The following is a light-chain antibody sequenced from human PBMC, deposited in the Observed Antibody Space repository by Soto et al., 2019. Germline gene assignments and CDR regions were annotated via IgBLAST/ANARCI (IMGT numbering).Light chain of an antibody. CDR3: KSYAGSNAYV. J-gene: IGLJ1*01. CDR2: EVV. Sequence: QSALTQPPSASGSPGQSVTISCTGTKNDIGVYDFVSWYQQHPGKAPRLIIYEVVQRPSGVPDRFSGSKSGNTASLTVSGLHAADGADYFCKSYAGSNAYVFGSGTKLTVL. V-gene: IGLV2-8*01. CDR1: KNDIGVYDF.